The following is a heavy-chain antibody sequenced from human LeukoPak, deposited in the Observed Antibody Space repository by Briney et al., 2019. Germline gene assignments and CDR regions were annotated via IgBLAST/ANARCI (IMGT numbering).Heavy chain of an antibody. J-gene: IGHJ4*02. V-gene: IGHV4-59*12. CDR2: IYYSGST. CDR3: ARASVVTDY. D-gene: IGHD4-23*01. CDR1: GGSISSYY. Sequence: SETLSLTCTVSGGSISSYYWSWLRQPPGKGLEWIGYIYYSGSTNYNPSLKSRVTISVDTSKNQFSLKLSSVAAADTAVYYCARASVVTDYWGQGTLVTVSS.